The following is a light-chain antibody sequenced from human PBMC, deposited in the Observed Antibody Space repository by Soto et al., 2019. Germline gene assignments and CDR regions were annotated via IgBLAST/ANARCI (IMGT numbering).Light chain of an antibody. J-gene: IGKJ1*01. CDR2: RAS. Sequence: DIQMTQSPSTLSASMGDRVTITCRASQDIDTWLAWYQQKPGKAPKFLISRASILENGVPSRFSGSGSGTEFTLTISSLQPDDFATYYCQQYNFYTWTFGQGTKVEIK. V-gene: IGKV1-5*03. CDR1: QDIDTW. CDR3: QQYNFYTWT.